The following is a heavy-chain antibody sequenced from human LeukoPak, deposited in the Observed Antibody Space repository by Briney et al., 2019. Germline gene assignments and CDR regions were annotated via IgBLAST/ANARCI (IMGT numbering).Heavy chain of an antibody. V-gene: IGHV6-1*01. CDR3: AGVVTARGWFDP. CDR2: TYYRSKWYN. D-gene: IGHD4-23*01. Sequence: SQTLSLTCAISGDSVSSNTVTWNWIRQSPSRGLEWLGRTYYRSKWYNDYAVSVKSRITINPDTSTNQFSLQLNSVTPEDTAVYHCAGVVTARGWFDPWGQGTLVTVSS. J-gene: IGHJ5*02. CDR1: GDSVSSNTVT.